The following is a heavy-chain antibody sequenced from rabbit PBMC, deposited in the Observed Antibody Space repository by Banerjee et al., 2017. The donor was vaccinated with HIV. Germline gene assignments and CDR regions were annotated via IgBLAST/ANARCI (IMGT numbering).Heavy chain of an antibody. J-gene: IGHJ4*01. CDR2: IDPVFGST. V-gene: IGHV1S47*01. D-gene: IGHD2-1*01. CDR1: GFDFISYY. Sequence: QEQLVESGGGLVTPEGSLTLTCTASGFDFISYYMSWVRQAPGKGLEWIGYIDPVFGSTYYASWVNGRFTISSHNAQNTLYLQLNSLTAADTATYFCARDYRGDDYPFNLWGPGTLVTVS. CDR3: ARDYRGDDYPFNL.